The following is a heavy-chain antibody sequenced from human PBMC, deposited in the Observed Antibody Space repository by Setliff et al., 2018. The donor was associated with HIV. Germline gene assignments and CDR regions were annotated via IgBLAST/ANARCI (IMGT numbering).Heavy chain of an antibody. CDR1: GYTFTNYF. D-gene: IGHD2-21*02. J-gene: IGHJ5*02. CDR3: ARARLQGMVTAVGPRDNCLDP. V-gene: IGHV1-46*01. Sequence: ASVKVSCKASGYTFTNYFIHWVRQAPGQGLEWMEIVNPSDGSTSNSQKFQGRVTMTRDTSTSTVYMEVNSLRSEDTAVYFCARARLQGMVTAVGPRDNCLDPWGQGTQVTVSS. CDR2: VNPSDGST.